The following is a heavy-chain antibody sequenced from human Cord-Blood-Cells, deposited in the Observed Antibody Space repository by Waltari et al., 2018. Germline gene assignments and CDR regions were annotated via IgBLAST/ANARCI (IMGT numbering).Heavy chain of an antibody. CDR1: GFTFDDYA. V-gene: IGHV3-9*01. CDR2: ISWNSGSI. CDR3: AKDYDFWSGYYDY. J-gene: IGHJ4*02. D-gene: IGHD3-3*01. Sequence: EVQLVESGGGLVQPGRSLRLSCAASGFTFDDYAMHWVRKAPGKGLEWVSGISWNSGSIGYADSVKGRFTISRDNAKNSLYLQMNSLRAEDTALYYCAKDYDFWSGYYDYWGQGTLVTVSS.